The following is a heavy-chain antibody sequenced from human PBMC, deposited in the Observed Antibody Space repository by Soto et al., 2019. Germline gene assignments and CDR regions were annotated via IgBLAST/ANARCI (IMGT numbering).Heavy chain of an antibody. D-gene: IGHD2-2*02. CDR3: ARHADRDVTYTRAFDI. Sequence: SETLSLTCTVSGGSISSYYWGWIRQPPGRGLEWIGSIFYDGSTYYNPSLKSRVTISADASKNQFSVKVSSVTATDTAVYYCARHADRDVTYTRAFDIWGQGTMVTVSS. CDR1: GGSISSYY. J-gene: IGHJ3*02. CDR2: IFYDGST. V-gene: IGHV4-39*01.